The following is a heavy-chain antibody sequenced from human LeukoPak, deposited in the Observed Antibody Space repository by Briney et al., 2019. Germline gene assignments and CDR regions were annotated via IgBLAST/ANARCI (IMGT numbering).Heavy chain of an antibody. CDR3: ATILYCGGDCYSLMDAFDI. J-gene: IGHJ3*02. CDR1: GFTFSDYY. Sequence: SGGSLRLSCAASGFTFSDYYMSWIRQAPGKGLEWVSYISSSGSTIYYADSVKGRFTISRDNSKNTLYLQMNSLRAEDTAVYYCATILYCGGDCYSLMDAFDIWGQGTMVTVSS. V-gene: IGHV3-11*01. D-gene: IGHD2-21*02. CDR2: ISSSGSTI.